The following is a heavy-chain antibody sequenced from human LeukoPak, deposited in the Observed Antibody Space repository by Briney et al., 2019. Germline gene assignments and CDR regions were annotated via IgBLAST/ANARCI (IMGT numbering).Heavy chain of an antibody. D-gene: IGHD3-10*02. CDR2: ITWNSGTI. CDR3: AELGITMIGGV. CDR1: GFTFNDYA. J-gene: IGHJ6*04. V-gene: IGHV3-9*01. Sequence: GGSLRLSCATSGFTFNDYAIHWVRQAPGKGLEWVSGITWNSGTIGYADSVKGRFTISRDNAKNSLHLQMNSLRAEDTAVYYCAELGITMIGGVWGKGTTVTISS.